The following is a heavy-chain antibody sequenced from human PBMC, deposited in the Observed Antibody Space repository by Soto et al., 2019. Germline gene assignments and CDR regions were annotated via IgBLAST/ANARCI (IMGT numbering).Heavy chain of an antibody. CDR3: ARGFRNGFNV. Sequence: EVQLVESGGGLVKPGGSLRLSCVASGFTFSGYSINWVRQAPGKGLEWVSYISGPSIYIYYADSVKGRFTISRDNAKSEVVLQMNSRGAEDTAVYYCARGFRNGFNVWGQGTTVSVSS. CDR2: ISGPSIYI. D-gene: IGHD2-8*01. CDR1: GFTFSGYS. V-gene: IGHV3-21*01. J-gene: IGHJ6*02.